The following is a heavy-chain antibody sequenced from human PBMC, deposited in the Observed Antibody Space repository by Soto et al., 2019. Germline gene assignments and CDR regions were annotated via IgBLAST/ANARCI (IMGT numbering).Heavy chain of an antibody. J-gene: IGHJ4*02. CDR1: GFTFSDSY. CDR3: ARDLGYYDSSGYFDY. Sequence: QVQLVESGGGLVKPGGSLRLSCAASGFTFSDSYMRWIRQAPGKGLEWVSYISSSDSIIYYSDSVKGRFIISRDNAKNSLDLQMNSLRAEDTAVYYCARDLGYYDSSGYFDYWGQGTLVTVSS. D-gene: IGHD3-22*01. CDR2: ISSSDSII. V-gene: IGHV3-11*01.